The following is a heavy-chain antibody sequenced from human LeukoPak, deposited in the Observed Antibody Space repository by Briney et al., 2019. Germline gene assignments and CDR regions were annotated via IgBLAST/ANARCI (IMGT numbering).Heavy chain of an antibody. CDR1: GGSFSGYY. Sequence: SETLSLTCAVYGGSFSGYYWSWIRQPPGKGLEWIGEINHSGSTNYNPSLKSRVTISVDTSKNQFSLKLSSVTAEDTAVYYCARDMHYYGSGSYYQDYWGQGTLVTVSS. V-gene: IGHV4-34*01. CDR3: ARDMHYYGSGSYYQDY. D-gene: IGHD3-10*01. CDR2: INHSGST. J-gene: IGHJ4*02.